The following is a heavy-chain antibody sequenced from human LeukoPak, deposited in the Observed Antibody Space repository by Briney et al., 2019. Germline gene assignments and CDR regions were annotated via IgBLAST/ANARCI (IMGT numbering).Heavy chain of an antibody. J-gene: IGHJ6*04. CDR3: ASATLRCSGGSCYEMDV. CDR1: GYSFTSHY. V-gene: IGHV1-69*06. CDR2: IIPIFGTA. Sequence: SVKVSCKASGYSFTSHYMHWVRQAPGQGLEWMGGIIPIFGTANYAQKFQGRVTITADKSTSTAYMELSSLRSEDTAVYYCASATLRCSGGSCYEMDVWGKGTTVTVSS. D-gene: IGHD2-15*01.